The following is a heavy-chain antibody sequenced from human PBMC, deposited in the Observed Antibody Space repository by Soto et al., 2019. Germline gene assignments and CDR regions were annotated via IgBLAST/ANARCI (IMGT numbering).Heavy chain of an antibody. V-gene: IGHV1-46*01. Sequence: ASVKVSCKASGYTFTSYYMYWVRQAPGQGLEWMGIINPSGGSTSYAQKFQGRVTMTRDTSTSTVYMELSSLRSEDTAVYYCARDTIVVVVAATEPRYYYGMDVWGQGTTVTVSS. CDR1: GYTFTSYY. D-gene: IGHD2-15*01. CDR2: INPSGGST. CDR3: ARDTIVVVVAATEPRYYYGMDV. J-gene: IGHJ6*02.